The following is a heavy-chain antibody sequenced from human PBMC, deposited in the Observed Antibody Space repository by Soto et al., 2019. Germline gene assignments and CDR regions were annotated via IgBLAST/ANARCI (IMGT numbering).Heavy chain of an antibody. CDR3: ARAGFYYYYGMDV. CDR2: INPNSGGT. V-gene: IGHV1-2*02. Sequence: ASVKVSCKASGYTFTGYYMHWVRQAPGQGLEWMGWINPNSGGTNYAQKFQGRVTMTRDTSISAAYMELSRLRSDDTAVYYCARAGFYYYYGMDVWGQGTTVTVSS. J-gene: IGHJ6*02. CDR1: GYTFTGYY.